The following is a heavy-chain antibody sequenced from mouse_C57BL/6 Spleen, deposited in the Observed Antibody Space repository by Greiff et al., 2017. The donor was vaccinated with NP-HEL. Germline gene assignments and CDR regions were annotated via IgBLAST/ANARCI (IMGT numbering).Heavy chain of an antibody. J-gene: IGHJ1*03. D-gene: IGHD2-4*01. CDR3: ARGGIYYDYDVDVDV. CDR1: GYTFTSYT. V-gene: IGHV1-4*01. CDR2: INPSSGYT. Sequence: VQLQQSGAELARPGASVKMSCKASGYTFTSYTMHWVKQRPGQGLEWIGYINPSSGYTKYNQKFKDKATLTADKSSSTAYMQLSSLTSEDSAVYYCARGGIYYDYDVDVDVWGTGTTVTVSS.